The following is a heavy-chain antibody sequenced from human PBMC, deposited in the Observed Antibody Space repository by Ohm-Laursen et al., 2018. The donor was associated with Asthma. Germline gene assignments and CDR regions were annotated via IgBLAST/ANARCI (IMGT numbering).Heavy chain of an antibody. J-gene: IGHJ4*02. CDR1: SDSISSSYW. D-gene: IGHD3-10*01. CDR2: IYPSGST. CDR3: ARDGRLRGSFDY. Sequence: SDTLSLTCAVSSDSISSSYWWSWVRQPPGKGLEWIGEIYPSGSTNYNPSLKSRVTISVDRSKNQFSLNLRSVTAADTALYYCARDGRLRGSFDYWGQGTLVTVSS. V-gene: IGHV4-4*02.